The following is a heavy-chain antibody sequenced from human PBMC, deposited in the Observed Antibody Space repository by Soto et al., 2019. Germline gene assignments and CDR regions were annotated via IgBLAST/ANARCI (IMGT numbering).Heavy chain of an antibody. CDR1: GFTFSSYG. D-gene: IGHD1-26*01. V-gene: IGHV3-30*03. Sequence: GGSLRLSCAASGFTFSSYGMHWVRKAPGKGLEWVAVVSYDGSNKYYADSVKGRFTISRDNSKNTLYLQMNSLRDEDTAVYYCVRGATHRTWFDPWGQGTLVTVSS. J-gene: IGHJ5*02. CDR3: VRGATHRTWFDP. CDR2: VSYDGSNK.